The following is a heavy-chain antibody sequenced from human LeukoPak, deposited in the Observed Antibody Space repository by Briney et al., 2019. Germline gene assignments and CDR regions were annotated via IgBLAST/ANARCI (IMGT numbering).Heavy chain of an antibody. D-gene: IGHD3-22*01. J-gene: IGHJ4*02. CDR3: ARAVSVITGGFDY. V-gene: IGHV3-48*03. CDR2: ISSSGSTI. CDR1: GFTFSSYE. Sequence: GGSLRLSCAASGFTFSSYERNWVRQAPGKGLEWVSYISSSGSTIYYADSGKGRFTISRDNAKTSLHLQMNSLRAEDTAVYSCARAVSVITGGFDYWGQGTLVTVSS.